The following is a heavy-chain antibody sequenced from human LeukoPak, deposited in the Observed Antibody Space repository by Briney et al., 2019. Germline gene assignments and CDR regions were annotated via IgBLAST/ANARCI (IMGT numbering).Heavy chain of an antibody. CDR1: GYSFTSYW. CDR3: ARYSYGYGVYYYYGMDV. V-gene: IGHV5-51*01. D-gene: IGHD5-18*01. CDR2: IYPGDSDT. Sequence: GESLKISCKGSGYSFTSYWIGWVRQMPGKGLEWMGLIYPGDSDTRYSPSFQGQVTISADKSISTAYLQWSSLKASDTAMYYCARYSYGYGVYYYYGMDVWGQGTTVTVSS. J-gene: IGHJ6*02.